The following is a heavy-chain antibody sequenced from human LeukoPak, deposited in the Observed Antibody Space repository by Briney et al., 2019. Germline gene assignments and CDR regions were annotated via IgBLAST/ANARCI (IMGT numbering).Heavy chain of an antibody. CDR3: ARGRGYCSSTSCYRFDP. V-gene: IGHV1-8*01. D-gene: IGHD2-2*03. J-gene: IGHJ5*02. CDR1: GYTFTSYD. Sequence: ASVKVSCKVSGYTFTSYDINWVRQATGQGLEWMGWMNPNSGNTGYAQKFQGRVTMTRNTSISTAYMELSSLRSEDTAVYYCARGRGYCSSTSCYRFDPWGQGTLVTVSS. CDR2: MNPNSGNT.